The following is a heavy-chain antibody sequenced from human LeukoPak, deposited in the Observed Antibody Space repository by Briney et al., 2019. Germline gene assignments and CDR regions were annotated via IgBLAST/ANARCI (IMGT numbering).Heavy chain of an antibody. CDR2: INPSGGST. J-gene: IGHJ6*03. CDR3: ARTLEYSSGWHDCYYYYMDV. CDR1: GYTFTRYY. D-gene: IGHD6-19*01. Sequence: ASVKVSCKASGYTFTRYYIHWVRQAPGQGLEWVGIINPSGGSTSYAQKFQGRVTITTDESTSTAYMELSSLRSEDTAVYYCARTLEYSSGWHDCYYYYMDVWGKGTTVTVSS. V-gene: IGHV1-46*01.